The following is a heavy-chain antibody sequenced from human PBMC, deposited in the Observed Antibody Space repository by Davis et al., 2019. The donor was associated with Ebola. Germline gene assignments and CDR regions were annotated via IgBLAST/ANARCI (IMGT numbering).Heavy chain of an antibody. D-gene: IGHD2/OR15-2a*01. V-gene: IGHV4-39*01. CDR2: IYYSGST. Sequence: MPSETLSLTCSVSGGSISSADDYWAWIRQPPGRGLEWIGSIYYSGSTHYNPSLKSRVTISVDTSKNQFSLKMTSVTAADTAVYYCARGRPFFWGQGDPVTVSS. CDR3: ARGRPFF. J-gene: IGHJ4*02. CDR1: GGSISSADDY.